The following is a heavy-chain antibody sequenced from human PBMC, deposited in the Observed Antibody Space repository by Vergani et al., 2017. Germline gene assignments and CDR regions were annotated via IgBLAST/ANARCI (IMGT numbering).Heavy chain of an antibody. D-gene: IGHD5-18*01. CDR3: VRDYNYGFDY. J-gene: IGHJ4*02. Sequence: EVQLLESGGGLAQPGGSLRLSCEASGITFWKFGMHWVRQGPGKGLEWVSGISWNSGAVDYADSVRGRFTISRDDAKNSLYLQMSNLRADDTAVYFCVRDYNYGFDYWGPGTLVTVSP. CDR2: ISWNSGAV. CDR1: GITFWKFG. V-gene: IGHV3-9*01.